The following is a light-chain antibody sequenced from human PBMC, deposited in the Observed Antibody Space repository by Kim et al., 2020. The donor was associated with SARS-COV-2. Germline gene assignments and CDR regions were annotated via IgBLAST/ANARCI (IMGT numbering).Light chain of an antibody. CDR1: QSISSY. CDR2: AAS. J-gene: IGKJ4*01. Sequence: EIQMTQSPSSLSASVGDRVTITCRASQSISSYLNWYQQQPGKAPTLLIYAASSLQSGVPSRFSGSGSGTDFTLTISSLQPEDFATYYCQQSSTTPLLTFGGGTKVDSK. CDR3: QQSSTTPLLT. V-gene: IGKV1-39*01.